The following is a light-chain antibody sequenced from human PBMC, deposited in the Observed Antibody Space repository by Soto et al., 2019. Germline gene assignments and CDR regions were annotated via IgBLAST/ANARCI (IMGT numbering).Light chain of an antibody. J-gene: IGKJ1*01. CDR2: GAS. CDR3: QQYGSSPAM. CDR1: QSMSSSQ. V-gene: IGKV3-20*01. Sequence: EIVLTQSPGTLSLSPGERATLSCRASQSMSSSQLAWYQQKAGQAPRLLIYGASSRATGIPDRFSGSGSGTDFTLTISRLEPEDFAVYYCQQYGSSPAMFGQGTKVEIK.